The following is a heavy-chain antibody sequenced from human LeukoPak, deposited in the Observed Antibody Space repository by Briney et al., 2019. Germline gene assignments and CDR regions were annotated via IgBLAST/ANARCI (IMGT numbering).Heavy chain of an antibody. J-gene: IGHJ6*03. CDR2: ISGSGAGT. CDR3: AKDAGSFSNYYYNYKDV. D-gene: IGHD2-15*01. V-gene: IGHV3-23*01. Sequence: GGSLRLSCAASGFTFSSYAMSWVRQIPGKGLEWVSAISGSGAGTYYADSVKGRFTISRDNSKNTLYLQMNSLRAEDTAVYYCAKDAGSFSNYYYNYKDVWGKGTTVTISS. CDR1: GFTFSSYA.